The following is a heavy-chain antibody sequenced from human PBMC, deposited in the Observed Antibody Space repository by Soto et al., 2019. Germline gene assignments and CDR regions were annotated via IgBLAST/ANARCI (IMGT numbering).Heavy chain of an antibody. CDR3: AKTRPNVYYYFGIDV. Sequence: QVQLVESGGGVVQPGRSLRLSCAASGIPFSSSGINWVRQAPGKGLEWVAVISFDGKNKYYADSVKGRFTISRDNSNNTLYLQMNSLRAEDTAVYYCAKTRPNVYYYFGIDVWGQGTTVTVSS. CDR2: ISFDGKNK. D-gene: IGHD3-10*02. J-gene: IGHJ6*02. CDR1: GIPFSSSG. V-gene: IGHV3-30*18.